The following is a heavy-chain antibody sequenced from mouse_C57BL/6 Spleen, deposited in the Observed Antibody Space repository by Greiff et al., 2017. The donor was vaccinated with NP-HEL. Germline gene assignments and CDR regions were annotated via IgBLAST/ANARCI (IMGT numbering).Heavy chain of an antibody. CDR3: ARGDYGSRWFAY. CDR2: IDPANGNT. D-gene: IGHD1-1*01. V-gene: IGHV14-3*01. CDR1: GFNIKNTY. Sequence: VQLQQSVAELVRPGASVKLSCTASGFNIKNTYIHWLKQRPEQGLEWIGRIDPANGNTKYAPKFQGKATITADTSSNTAYLQLSSLTSEDTASYYCARGDYGSRWFAYWGQGTLVTGSA. J-gene: IGHJ3*01.